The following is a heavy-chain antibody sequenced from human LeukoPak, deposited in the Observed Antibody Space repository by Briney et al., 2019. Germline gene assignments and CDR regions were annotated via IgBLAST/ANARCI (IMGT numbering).Heavy chain of an antibody. CDR1: GFTSSSYW. D-gene: IGHD3-22*01. CDR2: IKHDASEK. Sequence: GGSLRRSGAASGFTSSSYWMSWVRRAPGNGLEWVASIKHDASEKHYVDSGKGRITISRDNAQNSLGLQMDSLRAEDTAVYYCASWKVVVSNGGFDIWGQGTMVTVSS. V-gene: IGHV3-7*01. CDR3: ASWKVVVSNGGFDI. J-gene: IGHJ3*02.